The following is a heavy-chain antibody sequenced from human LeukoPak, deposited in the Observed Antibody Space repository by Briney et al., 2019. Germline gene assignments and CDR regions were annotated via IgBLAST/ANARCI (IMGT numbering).Heavy chain of an antibody. CDR3: ARGPYCRRATCYSQYFDY. Sequence: APVRESSKASGYTFSSYGFSWVRQAPGQRLEGMGWISAYKGNTNYAPNTQRRGTMTPDTSTTTAYISLRNLRSDDTAAYYYARGPYCRRATCYSQYFDYWRQGTLVTVSS. CDR1: GYTFSSYG. V-gene: IGHV1-18*01. J-gene: IGHJ4*02. CDR2: ISAYKGNT. D-gene: IGHD2-15*01.